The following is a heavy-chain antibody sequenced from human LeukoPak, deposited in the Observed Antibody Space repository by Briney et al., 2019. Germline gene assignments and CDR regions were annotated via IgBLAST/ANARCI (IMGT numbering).Heavy chain of an antibody. J-gene: IGHJ4*02. Sequence: SETLSLTCTVSGGSISSYYWSWIRQPPGKGLEWIGYIYYSGSTNYNPSLKSRVTTSVDTSKNQFSLKLSSVTAADTAVYYCARHYGSGSYYGYWGQGTLVTVSS. CDR2: IYYSGST. D-gene: IGHD3-10*01. CDR1: GGSISSYY. V-gene: IGHV4-59*01. CDR3: ARHYGSGSYYGY.